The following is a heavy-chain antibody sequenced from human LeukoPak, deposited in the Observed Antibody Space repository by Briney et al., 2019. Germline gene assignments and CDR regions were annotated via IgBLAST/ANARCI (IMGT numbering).Heavy chain of an antibody. CDR2: VKNDGSST. D-gene: IGHD3-3*01. Sequence: GWSLRLSCAASGFSFSSHWMHWVRQAPGKGLGWVSHVKNDGSSTNYADSVRGRFTISRDNAKNTLYLQMNSLRAEDTAVYYCARGNDYWSGYIDYWGQGTLVTVSS. CDR1: GFSFSSHW. V-gene: IGHV3-74*01. CDR3: ARGNDYWSGYIDY. J-gene: IGHJ4*02.